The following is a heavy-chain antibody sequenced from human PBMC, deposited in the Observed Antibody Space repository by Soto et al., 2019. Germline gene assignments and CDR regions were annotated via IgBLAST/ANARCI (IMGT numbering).Heavy chain of an antibody. CDR3: ARVGVRGFYRDYYYYGMDV. CDR1: GGTFSSYA. V-gene: IGHV1-69*01. D-gene: IGHD3-10*01. CDR2: IIPIFGTA. Sequence: QVQLVQSGAEVKKPGSSVKVSCKASGGTFSSYAISWVRQAPGQGLEWMGGIIPIFGTANYAQKFQGRVTITADESTSTAYMELSSLSTDDTAVYYCARVGVRGFYRDYYYYGMDVWGQGTTVTVSS. J-gene: IGHJ6*02.